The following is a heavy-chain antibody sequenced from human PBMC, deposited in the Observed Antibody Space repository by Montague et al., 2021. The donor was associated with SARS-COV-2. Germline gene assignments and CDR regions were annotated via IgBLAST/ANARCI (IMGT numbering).Heavy chain of an antibody. CDR1: GGSISSYY. J-gene: IGHJ6*02. CDR2: IYHNGST. CDR3: ARGGGNSADYYNYTMDV. D-gene: IGHD4-23*01. Sequence: SETLSLTCTVSGGSISSYYWIWIRQPPGKGLESIGYIYHNGSTKYNPSLKSRVTISVDTSKNQFSLKLSSVSVADTAVYYCARGGGNSADYYNYTMDVWGQGTLVTVSS. V-gene: IGHV4-59*01.